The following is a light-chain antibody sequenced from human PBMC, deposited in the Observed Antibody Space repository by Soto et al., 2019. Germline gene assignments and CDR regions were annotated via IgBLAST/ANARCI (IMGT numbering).Light chain of an antibody. V-gene: IGLV2-14*03. CDR2: DVF. CDR1: SSDVGGYNY. CDR3: SSYASSSTLV. J-gene: IGLJ1*01. Sequence: QSVLTQPASGSGSPGQSITISCTGTSSDVGGYNYVSWYQHHPGKAPKLMIYDVFHRPSGISTRFSGSKSGNTASLTISGLQAEDEADYYCSSYASSSTLVFGTGTKVTVL.